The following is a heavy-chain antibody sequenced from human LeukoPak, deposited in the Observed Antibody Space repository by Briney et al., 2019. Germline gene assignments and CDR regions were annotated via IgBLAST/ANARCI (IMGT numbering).Heavy chain of an antibody. V-gene: IGHV1-2*02. J-gene: IGHJ4*02. CDR3: ARATLSYSSSWYYFDY. D-gene: IGHD6-13*01. CDR1: GYNFTGYY. Sequence: ASVKVSSEASGYNFTGYYMHWVRQAPGQGLEWMGWINPNSGGTNYAQKFQGRVTMTRDTSISTAYMELSRLRSDDTAVYYCARATLSYSSSWYYFDYWGQGTLVTVSS. CDR2: INPNSGGT.